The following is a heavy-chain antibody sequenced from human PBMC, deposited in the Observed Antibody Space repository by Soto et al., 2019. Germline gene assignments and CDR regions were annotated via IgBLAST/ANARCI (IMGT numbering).Heavy chain of an antibody. Sequence: QVQLQESGPGLVKPSETLSLTCTVSGGSISSYYWSWIRQPPGKGLEWIGYIYYSGSTNYNPSLKGRVTISVDTAKNQFSLKLSSVTAADTAVYYCARHARYYFDYWGQGTLVTVSS. J-gene: IGHJ4*02. CDR3: ARHARYYFDY. V-gene: IGHV4-59*08. CDR1: GGSISSYY. CDR2: IYYSGST.